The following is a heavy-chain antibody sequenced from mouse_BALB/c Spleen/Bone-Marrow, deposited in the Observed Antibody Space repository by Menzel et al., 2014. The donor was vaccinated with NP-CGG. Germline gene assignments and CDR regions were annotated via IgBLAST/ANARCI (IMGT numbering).Heavy chain of an antibody. CDR3: ARGGLWSSFDY. CDR2: ISNGGGST. D-gene: IGHD1-1*02. CDR1: GFIFSDYY. Sequence: EVHLVESGGGLVQPGGSLKLSCATSGFIFSDYYMCWVRQTPEKRLEWVAYISNGGGSTYYPDTVKGRFTISRDNAKNTLYLQMSRLKSEDTAMYYCARGGLWSSFDYWGQGTTLTVSS. J-gene: IGHJ2*01. V-gene: IGHV5-12*02.